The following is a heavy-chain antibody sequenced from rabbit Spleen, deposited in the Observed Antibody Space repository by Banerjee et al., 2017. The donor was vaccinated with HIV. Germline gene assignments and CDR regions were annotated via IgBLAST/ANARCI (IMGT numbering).Heavy chain of an antibody. Sequence: QEQLEESGGGLVQPGGSLKLSCKASGFDFSSYGVSWVRQAPGKGLEWIGYIDPIFGSTYYASWANDRFTISRHNAQNTVFLQMTSLTAADTATYFCARDGAGGSYFALWGPGTLVTV. D-gene: IGHD8-1*01. J-gene: IGHJ4*01. V-gene: IGHV1S47*01. CDR1: GFDFSSYG. CDR2: IDPIFGST. CDR3: ARDGAGGSYFAL.